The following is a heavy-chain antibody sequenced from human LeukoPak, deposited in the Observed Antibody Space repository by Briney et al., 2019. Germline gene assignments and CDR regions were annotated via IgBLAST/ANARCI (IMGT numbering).Heavy chain of an antibody. CDR2: MNPNSGNT. CDR1: GYTFTSYD. J-gene: IGHJ3*02. D-gene: IGHD3-22*01. Sequence: ASVKVSCKASGYTFTSYDINWVRQATGQGLEWMGGMNPNSGNTGYAQKFQGRVTMTRNTSISTAYMELSSLRSEDTAVYYCARFDRTAYYYDSSGYYRKDDAFDIWGQGTMVTVSS. V-gene: IGHV1-8*01. CDR3: ARFDRTAYYYDSSGYYRKDDAFDI.